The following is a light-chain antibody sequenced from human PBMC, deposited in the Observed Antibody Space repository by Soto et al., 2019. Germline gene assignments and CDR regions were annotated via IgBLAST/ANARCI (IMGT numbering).Light chain of an antibody. CDR1: QSVSSN. CDR2: GAS. V-gene: IGKV3-15*01. J-gene: IGKJ1*01. CDR3: QQYNNWPRT. Sequence: EIVMTQSPATLQNSPGERATPSSRASQSVSSNLAWYQQKPGQAPRLLIYGASTRATGIPARFSGSGSGTEFTLTISSLQSEDFAVYYCQQYNNWPRTFGQGTKVDSK.